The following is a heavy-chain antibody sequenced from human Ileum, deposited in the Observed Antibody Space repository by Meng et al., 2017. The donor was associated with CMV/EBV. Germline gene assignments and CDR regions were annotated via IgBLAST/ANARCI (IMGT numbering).Heavy chain of an antibody. D-gene: IGHD2-15*01. CDR3: ARFWLDIEVVVASKGFDC. J-gene: IGHJ4*02. V-gene: IGHV1-18*01. CDR2: INTYNGDT. Sequence: ASVKVSCKASGYTFTSYGITWVRQAPGQGLEWMGWINTYNGDTTYAQNLQGRVTMTTDTSTNTAFMELRSLRSDDTAVYYCARFWLDIEVVVASKGFDCWGQGTLVTGAS. CDR1: GYTFTSYG.